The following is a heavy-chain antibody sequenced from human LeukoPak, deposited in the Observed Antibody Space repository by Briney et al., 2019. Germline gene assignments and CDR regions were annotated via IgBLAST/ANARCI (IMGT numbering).Heavy chain of an antibody. Sequence: SETLSLTCAAYSGSFSGYYWSWIRQPPGKGLEWIGEINHSGSTKYNPSLKSRVTISVDTSKNQFSLKLSSVTAADTAVYYCARAKYSGSWTDYWGQGTLVTVSS. CDR2: INHSGST. CDR3: ARAKYSGSWTDY. J-gene: IGHJ4*02. V-gene: IGHV4-34*01. D-gene: IGHD6-13*01. CDR1: SGSFSGYY.